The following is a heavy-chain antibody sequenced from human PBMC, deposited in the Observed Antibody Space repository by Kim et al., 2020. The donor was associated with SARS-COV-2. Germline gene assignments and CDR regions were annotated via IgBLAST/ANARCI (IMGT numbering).Heavy chain of an antibody. CDR3: ARDPYIYYFDY. J-gene: IGHJ4*02. CDR2: K. Sequence: KNHDKKPQGTVTMATDTSTRQAYLELRSLRSDDTAVYYCARDPYIYYFDYWGQGTLVTVSS. D-gene: IGHD3-9*01. V-gene: IGHV1-18*01.